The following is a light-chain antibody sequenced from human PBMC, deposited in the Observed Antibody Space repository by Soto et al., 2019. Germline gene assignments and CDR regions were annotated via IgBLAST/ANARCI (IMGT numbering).Light chain of an antibody. V-gene: IGKV3-15*01. Sequence: MTQSPPTLSMSPGERATLSCRGSQRVSSNLAWYQQKPGQAPRLLIYGASTRATGSPPRCSGSGSGTEFTPTISSLQSEDFAVYYCQQYNNWPLLTCGGGTQVDIK. CDR3: QQYNNWPLLT. J-gene: IGKJ4*01. CDR1: QRVSSN. CDR2: GAS.